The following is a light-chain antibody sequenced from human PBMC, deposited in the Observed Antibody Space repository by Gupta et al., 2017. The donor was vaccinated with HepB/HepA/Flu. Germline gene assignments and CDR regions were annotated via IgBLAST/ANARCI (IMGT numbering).Light chain of an antibody. CDR1: QSVSHW. V-gene: IGKV1-5*03. CDR3: QQKNSYSGT. Sequence: DIQMTQSPSTLSASVGDRVTITCRASQSVSHWLAWYQQKPGQAPRLLIQRSSKLESGVPSRFSGSGSGTEFTLTISSLQPDDFATYYCQQKNSYSGTFGQGTKVEI. CDR2: RSS. J-gene: IGKJ1*01.